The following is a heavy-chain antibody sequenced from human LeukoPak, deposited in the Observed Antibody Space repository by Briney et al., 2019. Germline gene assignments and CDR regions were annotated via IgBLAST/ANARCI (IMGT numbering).Heavy chain of an antibody. CDR1: GFTFSSYG. D-gene: IGHD6-13*01. CDR3: AKDLWRRAAAGSLQAYYMDV. V-gene: IGHV3-30*18. CDR2: ISYDGSNK. Sequence: GGSLRLSCAASGFTFSSYGMHWVRQAPGKGLEWVAVISYDGSNKYYADSVKGRFTISRDNSKNTLYLQMNSLRAEDTAVYYCAKDLWRRAAAGSLQAYYMDVWGKGTTVTVSS. J-gene: IGHJ6*03.